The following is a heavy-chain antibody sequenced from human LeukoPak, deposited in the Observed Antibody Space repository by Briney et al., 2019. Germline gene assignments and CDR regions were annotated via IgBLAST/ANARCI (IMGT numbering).Heavy chain of an antibody. V-gene: IGHV3-7*01. J-gene: IGHJ4*02. CDR3: VKDRAVDY. D-gene: IGHD3-10*01. CDR2: IKHDASDK. Sequence: PGGSLRLSCAASGFTFRQYWMNWVRQAPGKGLEWVANIKHDASDKYYVDSVKGRFTISRDNAKNTLYLQMSSLRTEDTAVYYCVKDRAVDYWRQGTLVTVSS. CDR1: GFTFRQYW.